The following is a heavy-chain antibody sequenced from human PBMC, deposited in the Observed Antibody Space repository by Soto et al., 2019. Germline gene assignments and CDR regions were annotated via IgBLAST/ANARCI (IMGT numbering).Heavy chain of an antibody. CDR2: ISAYIGNA. V-gene: IGHV1-18*01. D-gene: IGHD3-22*01. Sequence: ASVKVSCKASGYTFTSYGISWVRQAPGQGLEWMGWISAYIGNANYAQKLQGRVTMTADESTSTAYMELSSLRSEDTAVYYCARGIGYYYDSSGYYSPFDYWGQGTLVTVSS. CDR1: GYTFTSYG. CDR3: ARGIGYYYDSSGYYSPFDY. J-gene: IGHJ4*02.